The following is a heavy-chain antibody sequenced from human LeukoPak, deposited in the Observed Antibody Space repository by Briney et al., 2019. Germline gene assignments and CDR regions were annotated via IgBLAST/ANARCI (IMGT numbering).Heavy chain of an antibody. J-gene: IGHJ4*02. Sequence: SETLSLTCTVSGGSISSGGYYWSWIRQHPGKGLEWIGYIYYSGSTYYNPSLKSRVTISVDTSKNQFSLKLSSVTAADTAVYYCARERTRDSDYYDSSGSFDYWGQGTLVTVSS. D-gene: IGHD3-22*01. CDR3: ARERTRDSDYYDSSGSFDY. CDR2: IYYSGST. CDR1: GGSISSGGYY. V-gene: IGHV4-31*03.